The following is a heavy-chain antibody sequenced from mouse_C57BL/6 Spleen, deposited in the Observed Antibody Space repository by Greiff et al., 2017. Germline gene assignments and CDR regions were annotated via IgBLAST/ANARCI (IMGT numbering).Heavy chain of an antibody. V-gene: IGHV1-54*01. D-gene: IGHD2-5*01. CDR2: INPGSGGT. J-gene: IGHJ3*01. CDR3: ARESGSYSNYGRFAY. CDR1: GYAFTNYL. Sequence: QVQLQQSGAELVRPGTSVKVSCKASGYAFTNYLIEWVKQRPGQGLEWIGVINPGSGGTNYNEKFKGKATLTADKSSSTAYMQLSSLTSEDSAVYFCARESGSYSNYGRFAYWGQGTLVTVSA.